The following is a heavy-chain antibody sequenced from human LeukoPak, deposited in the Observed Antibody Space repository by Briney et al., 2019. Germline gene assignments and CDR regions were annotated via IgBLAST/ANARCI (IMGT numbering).Heavy chain of an antibody. CDR3: AREEARDDFWSGYPIHNWFDP. CDR2: IYHSGST. Sequence: ASGTLSLTCAVSGGSISSSNWWSWVRQPPGKGLEWIGEIYHSGSTNYNPSLKSRVTISVDKSKNQFSLKLSSVTAADTAVYYCAREEARDDFWSGYPIHNWFDPWGQGTLVTVSS. CDR1: GGSISSSNW. V-gene: IGHV4-4*02. J-gene: IGHJ5*02. D-gene: IGHD3-3*01.